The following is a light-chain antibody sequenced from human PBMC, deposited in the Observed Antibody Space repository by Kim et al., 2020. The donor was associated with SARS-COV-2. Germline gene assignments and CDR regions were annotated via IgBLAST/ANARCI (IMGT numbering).Light chain of an antibody. J-gene: IGKJ4*01. CDR3: QQYNNWPALT. V-gene: IGKV3-15*01. Sequence: SPGERVTLTCSASQSVSSNLAWYQQKPGQAPRLLIYGASTRATGIPARFSGSGSGTEFTLTISSLQSEDFAVYYCQQYNNWPALTFGGGTKVDIK. CDR2: GAS. CDR1: QSVSSN.